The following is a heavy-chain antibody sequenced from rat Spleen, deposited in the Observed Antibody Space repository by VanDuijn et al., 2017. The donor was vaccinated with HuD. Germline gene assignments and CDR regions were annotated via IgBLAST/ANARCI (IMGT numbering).Heavy chain of an antibody. CDR3: AVAGYGY. D-gene: IGHD1-7*01. J-gene: IGHJ2*01. CDR1: GFSLTSYN. V-gene: IGHV2-63*01. CDR2: MRYNGDT. Sequence: QVQLKESGPGLVQPSQTLSLTCTVSGFSLTSYNVHWVRQPPGKGLEWMGRMRYNGDTSYNSALKSRLSISRDTSKNQVFLKMNSLKYEDTATYYCAVAGYGYWGQGVMVTVSS.